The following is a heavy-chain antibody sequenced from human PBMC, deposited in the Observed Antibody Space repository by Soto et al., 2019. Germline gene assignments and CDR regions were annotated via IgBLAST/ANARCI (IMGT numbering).Heavy chain of an antibody. CDR1: GFMFSVYT. V-gene: IGHV3-48*04. J-gene: IGHJ4*02. CDR2: INSDGSKI. D-gene: IGHD5-18*01. CDR3: AGARSRGYNYRYCLDD. Sequence: GGSLRLSCAGSGFMFSVYTMNWVRQAPGKGLEWVSYINSDGSKIYYVDSVKGRFTISRDNAKNSLYLQMNSLRAEDTAVYYCAGARSRGYNYRYCLDDWGQGTLVTVSS.